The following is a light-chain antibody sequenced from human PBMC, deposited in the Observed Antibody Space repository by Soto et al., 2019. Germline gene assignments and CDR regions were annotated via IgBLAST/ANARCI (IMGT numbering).Light chain of an antibody. V-gene: IGKV3-20*01. J-gene: IGKJ3*01. Sequence: EIVLTQSPGTLSLSPGERATLSCRASQSVSNTFLAWYQQKPGQAPRLLISGASNRATGIPDRFSGSGSGTDFTLTISRLEPEDFAVYSCQHYGSSPGFTFGPGTKVDIK. CDR3: QHYGSSPGFT. CDR2: GAS. CDR1: QSVSNTF.